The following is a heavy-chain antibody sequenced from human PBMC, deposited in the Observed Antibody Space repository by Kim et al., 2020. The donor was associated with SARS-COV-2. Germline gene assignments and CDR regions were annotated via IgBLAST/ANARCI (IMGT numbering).Heavy chain of an antibody. V-gene: IGHV4-4*07. CDR3: ARDPDYYYYGMGV. J-gene: IGHJ6*02. Sequence: DNPSLKSRIIMSLDTSRSQFSLRLRSVTAADTAMYYCARDPDYYYYGMGVWGQGTTVTVSS.